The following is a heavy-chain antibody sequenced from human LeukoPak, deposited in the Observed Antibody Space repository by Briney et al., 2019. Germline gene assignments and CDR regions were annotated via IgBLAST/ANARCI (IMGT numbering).Heavy chain of an antibody. J-gene: IGHJ6*03. CDR2: IRFDGSNK. CDR3: AKSRNFYFYFMEV. V-gene: IGHV3-30*02. CDR1: GFTFSSYG. Sequence: GGSLRLSCVASGFTFSSYGMDWVRQAPGKGLEWVAFIRFDGSNKHYAESVKGRFTISRDNSKNTLYLQMNSLRAEDTALYYCAKSRNFYFYFMEVSGRGTKVTISS.